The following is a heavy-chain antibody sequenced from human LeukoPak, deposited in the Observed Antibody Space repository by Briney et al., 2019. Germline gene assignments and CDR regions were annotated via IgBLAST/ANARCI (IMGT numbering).Heavy chain of an antibody. D-gene: IGHD5-12*01. CDR2: IYYSGST. CDR1: GGSISSYC. V-gene: IGHV4-59*08. J-gene: IGHJ4*02. Sequence: SETLSLTCTVSGGSISSYCWSWIRQPPGKGLEWIGYIYYSGSTNYNPSLKSRVATSVDTSKNQFSLKLSSVTAADTAVYYCARQSKANYFDYWGQGTLVTVSS. CDR3: ARQSKANYFDY.